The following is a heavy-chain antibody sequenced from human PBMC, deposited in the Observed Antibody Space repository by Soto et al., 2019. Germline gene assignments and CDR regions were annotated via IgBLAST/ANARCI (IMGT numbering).Heavy chain of an antibody. CDR1: GYTFTSYA. J-gene: IGHJ4*02. D-gene: IGHD3-22*01. CDR2: INAGNGNT. V-gene: IGHV1-3*01. CDR3: ARAPLYYDNSRYPTSSDF. Sequence: ASVKVSCKASGYTFTSYAMHWVRQAPGQRLEWMGWINAGNGNTKYSQKFQGRVTITRDTSASTAYMELSSLRSEDTAVYYCARAPLYYDNSRYPTSSDFRGQGPVVTVAS.